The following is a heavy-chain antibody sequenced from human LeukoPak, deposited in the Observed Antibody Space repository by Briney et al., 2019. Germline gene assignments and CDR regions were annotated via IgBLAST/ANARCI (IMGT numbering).Heavy chain of an antibody. Sequence: SETLSLTCAVYGGSFSGYYWGWIRQPPGKGLEWIGEINHSGSTNYNPSLKSRVTISVDTSKNQFSLKLSSVTAADTAVYYCARGIVLMVYPLFGFDPWGQGTLVTVS. CDR1: GGSFSGYY. V-gene: IGHV4-34*01. CDR3: ARGIVLMVYPLFGFDP. D-gene: IGHD2-8*01. J-gene: IGHJ5*02. CDR2: INHSGST.